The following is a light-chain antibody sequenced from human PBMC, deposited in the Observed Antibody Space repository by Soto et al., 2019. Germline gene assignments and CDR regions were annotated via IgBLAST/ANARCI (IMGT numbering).Light chain of an antibody. CDR3: AAWDDSLSGRV. V-gene: IGLV1-47*01. CDR1: SSNIGSNY. J-gene: IGLJ1*01. Sequence: QAVVTQPPSASGTPGQRVTISCSGSSSNIGSNYVYWYQQLPGTAPKLLIYRNNQRPSGVPDRFSSSKSGTSASLAISGLRSEDEADYYCAAWDDSLSGRVFGTGTKLTVL. CDR2: RNN.